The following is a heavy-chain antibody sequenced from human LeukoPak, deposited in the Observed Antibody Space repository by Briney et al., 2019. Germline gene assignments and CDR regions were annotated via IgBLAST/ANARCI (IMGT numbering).Heavy chain of an antibody. D-gene: IGHD1-26*01. Sequence: PSETLSLTCSVSGDSITSSGYFWGWLRQPPGKGPEWIGSILYSGSIYYNPSLKGRVTISGDTSKNHFFLKVYSVTAADTAVYYCARRYSGNYGAFDIWGQGTMVTVSS. CDR3: ARRYSGNYGAFDI. CDR1: GDSITSSGYF. V-gene: IGHV4-39*02. CDR2: ILYSGSI. J-gene: IGHJ3*02.